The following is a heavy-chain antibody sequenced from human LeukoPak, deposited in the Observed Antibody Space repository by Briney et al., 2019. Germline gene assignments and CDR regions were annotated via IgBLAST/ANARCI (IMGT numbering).Heavy chain of an antibody. Sequence: SQTLSLTCAISGDSVSSNSAAWNWIRQSPSRGLEWLGRTYYRSKWYNDYAVSVKSRITINPDASKNQFSLQLKSVTPEDTAVYYCARNSGYSSGLKPLPFDYWGQGTLVTVSS. V-gene: IGHV6-1*01. D-gene: IGHD6-19*01. CDR1: GDSVSSNSAA. CDR3: ARNSGYSSGLKPLPFDY. CDR2: TYYRSKWYN. J-gene: IGHJ4*02.